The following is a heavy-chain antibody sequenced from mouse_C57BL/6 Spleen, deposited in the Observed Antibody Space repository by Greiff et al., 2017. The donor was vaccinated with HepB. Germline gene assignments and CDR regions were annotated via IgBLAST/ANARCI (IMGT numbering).Heavy chain of an antibody. CDR2: IDPSDSYT. J-gene: IGHJ4*01. V-gene: IGHV1-50*01. D-gene: IGHD2-2*01. CDR3: ARGHYGYGNAMDY. Sequence: QVQLKQPGAELVKPGASVNLSCKASGYTFTSYWMQWVKQRPGQGLEWIGEIDPSDSYTNYNQKFKGKATLTVDTSSSTAYMQLSSLTSEDSAVYYCARGHYGYGNAMDYWGQGTSVTVSS. CDR1: GYTFTSYW.